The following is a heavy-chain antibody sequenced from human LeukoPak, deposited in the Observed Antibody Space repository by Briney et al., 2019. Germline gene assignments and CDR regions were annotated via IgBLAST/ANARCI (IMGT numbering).Heavy chain of an antibody. Sequence: ASVKVSCKASGYTFTSYYMHWVRQAPGQGLEWMGIINPSGGSTSYAQKFQGRVTMTRDTSTSTVYMELNSLRAEDTAVYYCAKDSFVVVPAATHFDYWGQGTLVTVSS. CDR3: AKDSFVVVPAATHFDY. CDR1: GYTFTSYY. D-gene: IGHD2-2*01. CDR2: INPSGGST. V-gene: IGHV1-46*01. J-gene: IGHJ4*02.